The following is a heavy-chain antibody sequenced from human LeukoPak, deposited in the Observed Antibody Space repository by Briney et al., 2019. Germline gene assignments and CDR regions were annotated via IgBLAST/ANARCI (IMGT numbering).Heavy chain of an antibody. V-gene: IGHV3-30*02. CDR3: AKIPKVTIFGVVIIGWFDP. J-gene: IGHJ5*02. CDR1: GFTFSSYS. CDR2: IRYDGSNK. D-gene: IGHD3-3*01. Sequence: GGSLRLSCAASGFTFSSYSMNWVRQAPGKGLEWVAFIRYDGSNKYYADSVKGRFTISRDNSKNTLYLQMNSLRAEDTAVYYCAKIPKVTIFGVVIIGWFDPWGQGTLVTVSS.